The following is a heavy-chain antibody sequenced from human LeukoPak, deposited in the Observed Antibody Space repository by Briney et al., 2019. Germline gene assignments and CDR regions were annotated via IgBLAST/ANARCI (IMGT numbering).Heavy chain of an antibody. Sequence: PSETLSLTCAVYGGSFSGYYWSWICQPPGKGLEWIGEINHSGSTNYNPSLKSRVTISVDTSKNQFSLKLSSVTAADTAVYYCAAAMVRGVIITWGQGTLVTVSS. D-gene: IGHD3-10*01. CDR3: AAAMVRGVIIT. CDR2: INHSGST. V-gene: IGHV4-34*01. CDR1: GGSFSGYY. J-gene: IGHJ4*02.